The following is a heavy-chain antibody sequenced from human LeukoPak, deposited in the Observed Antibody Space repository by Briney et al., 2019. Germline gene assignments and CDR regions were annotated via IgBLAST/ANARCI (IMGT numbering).Heavy chain of an antibody. CDR1: GFIFSTYW. D-gene: IGHD6-19*01. V-gene: IGHV3-53*01. CDR3: ARDRIAVADWYFDL. J-gene: IGHJ2*01. Sequence: GGSLRLSCAASGFIFSTYWMMWARQAPGKGLEWVSVIYSGGSTYYADSVKGRFTISRDNSKNTLYLQMNSLRAEDTAVYYCARDRIAVADWYFDLWGRGTLVTVSS. CDR2: IYSGGST.